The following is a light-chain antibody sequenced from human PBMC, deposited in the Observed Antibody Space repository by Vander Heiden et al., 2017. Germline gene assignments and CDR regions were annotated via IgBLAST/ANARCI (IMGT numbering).Light chain of an antibody. V-gene: IGKV1-39*01. CDR2: ATS. CDR3: QQSDSTPLT. J-gene: IGKJ4*01. Sequence: KTNPPSSLSASVGDRVTITCRASQSISSYLNWYQQKPGKAPKLLIYATSSLQSGVPSRFSGSGSGTDFTLTISSLQPEDFATYYCQQSDSTPLTFGGGTKVXIK. CDR1: QSISSY.